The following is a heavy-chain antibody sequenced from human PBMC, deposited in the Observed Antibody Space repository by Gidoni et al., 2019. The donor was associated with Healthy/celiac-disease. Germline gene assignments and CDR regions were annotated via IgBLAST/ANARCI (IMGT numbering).Heavy chain of an antibody. CDR1: GFPFSSYA. V-gene: IGHV3-30-3*01. D-gene: IGHD2-2*01. CDR2: ISYDGSNK. J-gene: IGHJ4*02. Sequence: QVQLVASGGGVVQPGRPLRLSCAASGFPFSSYAMPWVRQAPGKGLEWVAVISYDGSNKYYADSVKGRFTISRDNSKNTLYLQMNSLRAEDTAVYYCARDLRDIVVVPAAHGFDYWGQGTLVTVSS. CDR3: ARDLRDIVVVPAAHGFDY.